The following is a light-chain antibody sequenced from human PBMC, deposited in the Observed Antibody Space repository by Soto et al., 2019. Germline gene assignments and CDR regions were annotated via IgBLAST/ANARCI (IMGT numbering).Light chain of an antibody. CDR3: QQYGSSPPYT. CDR2: GAS. CDR1: QSVSSSY. V-gene: IGKV3-20*01. Sequence: EIVLTQSPGTLSLSPGERATLSCRASQSVSSSYLAWYQQKPGQAPRLLIYGASSRATGIPDRFSGSGSGTDFTLTISRLEPEDVAVYYCQQYGSSPPYTFGQGNKLEIK. J-gene: IGKJ2*01.